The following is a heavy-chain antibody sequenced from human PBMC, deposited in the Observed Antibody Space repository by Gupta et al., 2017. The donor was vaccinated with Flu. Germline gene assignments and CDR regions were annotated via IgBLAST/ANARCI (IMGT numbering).Heavy chain of an antibody. CDR3: AREGCSSTSCYGDYYYYYGMDV. V-gene: IGHV3-11*01. J-gene: IGHJ6*04. CDR2: ISSSGSTI. D-gene: IGHD2-2*01. Sequence: YISSSGSTIYYADSVKGRFTISRDNAKNSLYLQMNSLRAEDTAVYYCAREGCSSTSCYGDYYYYYGMDVWGKGTTVTVSS.